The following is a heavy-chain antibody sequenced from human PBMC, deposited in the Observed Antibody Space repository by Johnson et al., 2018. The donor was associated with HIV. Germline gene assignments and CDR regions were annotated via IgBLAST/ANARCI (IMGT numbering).Heavy chain of an antibody. CDR2: FNNDGNTT. V-gene: IGHV3-74*01. D-gene: IGHD7-27*01. CDR1: GFAFNNYW. Sequence: MHLVESGGGLVQPGGSLRLSCAASGFAFNNYWMHWVRQAPGKGLVWVSRFNNDGNTTTYADSVKGRFTISRDNSKNTMYLQMNSLRVEDTALYYCARDPSSQYSRLTGDFGSFDMWGQGTMVIVSS. CDR3: ARDPSSQYSRLTGDFGSFDM. J-gene: IGHJ3*02.